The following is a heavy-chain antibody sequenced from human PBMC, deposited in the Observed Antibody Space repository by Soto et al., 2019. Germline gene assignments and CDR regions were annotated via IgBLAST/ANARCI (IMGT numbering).Heavy chain of an antibody. CDR3: AKLPEINDYYYYGMDV. V-gene: IGHV3-23*01. CDR2: ISGSGGST. J-gene: IGHJ6*02. CDR1: GFTCSSYA. Sequence: EVQLLESGGGLVQPGGSLRLSCAASGFTCSSYAMSWVRQAPGKGLEWVSAISGSGGSTYYADSVKGRFTISRDNSKNTLYLQMNSLRAEDTAVYYCAKLPEINDYYYYGMDVRGQGTTVTVSS.